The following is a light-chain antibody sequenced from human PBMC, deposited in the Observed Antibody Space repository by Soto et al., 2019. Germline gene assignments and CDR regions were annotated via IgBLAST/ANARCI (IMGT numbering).Light chain of an antibody. CDR3: SSYTSSSSLYV. CDR2: DVS. CDR1: SSDVGGYNY. Sequence: QSALTQPASVSGSPGQSITISCTGTSSDVGGYNYVSWYQQHPDKAPKLMIYDVSNRPSGVSNRFSGSKSGNTASLTISGLQAEDEADYYCSSYTSSSSLYVFGTGTKVTVL. J-gene: IGLJ1*01. V-gene: IGLV2-14*01.